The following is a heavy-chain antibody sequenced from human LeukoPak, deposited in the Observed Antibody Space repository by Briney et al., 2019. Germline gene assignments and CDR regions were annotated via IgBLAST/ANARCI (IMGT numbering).Heavy chain of an antibody. CDR3: ARAVVGATNWFDP. Sequence: ASVKVSCKASGYTFTGYYMHWVRQAPGQGLEWMGWINPNSGGTNYAQKFQGRDTMTRDTSISTAYMELSRLRSDDTAVYYCARAVVGATNWFDPWGQGTLVTVSS. CDR2: INPNSGGT. J-gene: IGHJ5*02. V-gene: IGHV1-2*02. D-gene: IGHD1-26*01. CDR1: GYTFTGYY.